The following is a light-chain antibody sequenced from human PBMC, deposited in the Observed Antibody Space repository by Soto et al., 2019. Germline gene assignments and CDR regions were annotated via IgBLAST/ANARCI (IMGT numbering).Light chain of an antibody. CDR3: AAWDDSLNGVI. Sequence: QSVLTQPPSASGTPGQRVTIPWSGSSSNIGNNVVTWYQQPPGSAPQLLVYITKQRPSGVPDRFSGSKSGTSASLAISGPQSEDEADYYCAAWDDSLNGVIFGGGTKVTVL. J-gene: IGLJ2*01. CDR2: ITK. CDR1: SSNIGNNV. V-gene: IGLV1-44*01.